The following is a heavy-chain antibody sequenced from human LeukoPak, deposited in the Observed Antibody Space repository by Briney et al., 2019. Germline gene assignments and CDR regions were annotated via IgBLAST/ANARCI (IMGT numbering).Heavy chain of an antibody. CDR2: IYYTGST. CDR1: GGSISSYY. J-gene: IGHJ3*02. V-gene: IGHV4-59*01. Sequence: SETLSLTCTVSGGSISSYYWSWIRQPPGKGLEWIGFIYYTGSTNYNPSLKSRVTISVDTSKNQFSLKLTSVTAADTAVYYCARGLGFIVVVTSSPDAFDIWGQGTMVTVSS. CDR3: ARGLGFIVVVTSSPDAFDI. D-gene: IGHD2-21*02.